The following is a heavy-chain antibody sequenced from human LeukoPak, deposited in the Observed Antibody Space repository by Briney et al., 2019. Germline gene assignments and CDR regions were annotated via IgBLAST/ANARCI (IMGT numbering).Heavy chain of an antibody. CDR3: VRRLLGSSYFSGIYPIDS. J-gene: IGHJ4*02. Sequence: SETLSLTCTVSGGSISSSSHYWAWIRQPPGKGLEGIGIMYSSGRTSYNPSLKSRLTISVDPSRNQFSLRLSSVNAADTAVYYCVRRLLGSSYFSGIYPIDSWGQGTLVTVSS. CDR1: GGSISSSSHY. D-gene: IGHD3-10*01. CDR2: MYSSGRT. V-gene: IGHV4-39*01.